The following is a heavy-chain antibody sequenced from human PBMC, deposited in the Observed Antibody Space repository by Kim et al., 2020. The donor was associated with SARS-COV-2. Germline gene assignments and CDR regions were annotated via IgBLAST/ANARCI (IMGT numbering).Heavy chain of an antibody. CDR2: ISSSSSYT. J-gene: IGHJ4*02. Sequence: GGSLRLSCAASGFTFSDYYMSWIRQAPGKGLEWVSYISSSSSYTNYADSVKGRFTISRDNAKNSLYLQMNSLRAEDTAVYYCARDLAPGYCSSTSCPHFDYWGQGTLVTVSS. D-gene: IGHD2-2*01. CDR3: ARDLAPGYCSSTSCPHFDY. CDR1: GFTFSDYY. V-gene: IGHV3-11*06.